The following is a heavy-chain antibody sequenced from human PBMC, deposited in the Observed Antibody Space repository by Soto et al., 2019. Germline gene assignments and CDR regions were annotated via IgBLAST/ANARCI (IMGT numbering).Heavy chain of an antibody. CDR3: ARDRSDYYDSSGYYWDDAFDI. V-gene: IGHV1-46*01. CDR1: GYTFTSYY. Sequence: ASVKVSCKASGYTFTSYYMHWVRQAPGQGLEWMGIINPSGGSTSYAQKLQGRVTMTTDTSTSTAYMELRSLRSDDTAVYYCARDRSDYYDSSGYYWDDAFDIWGQGTMVTVSS. D-gene: IGHD3-22*01. J-gene: IGHJ3*02. CDR2: INPSGGST.